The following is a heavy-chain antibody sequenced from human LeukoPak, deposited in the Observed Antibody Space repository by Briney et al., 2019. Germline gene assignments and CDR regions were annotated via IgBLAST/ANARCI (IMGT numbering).Heavy chain of an antibody. CDR3: AKGYCSSTSCPFDY. J-gene: IGHJ4*02. CDR2: MKVDGTDI. CDR1: GFTFTNDF. V-gene: IGHV3-7*03. D-gene: IGHD2-2*01. Sequence: GGSLRLSCAASGFTFTNDFMTWVRQAPGKGLEWVANMKVDGTDIHYVDSVKGRFTISSDNARNSLYLQMNSLRAEDTALYYCAKGYCSSTSCPFDYWGQGTLVTVSS.